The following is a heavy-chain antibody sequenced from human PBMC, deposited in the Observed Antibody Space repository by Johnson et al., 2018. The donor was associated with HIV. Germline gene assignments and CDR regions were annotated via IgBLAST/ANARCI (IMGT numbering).Heavy chain of an antibody. CDR2: ISSNGGST. D-gene: IGHD1-26*01. V-gene: IGHV3-64*01. J-gene: IGHJ3*02. CDR1: GFTFSSYA. Sequence: VQLVESGGGLVQPGGSLRLSCAASGFTFSSYAMHWVRQAPGTGLEYVSAISSNGGSTYYANSVKGRFTISRDDSKNTLYLQMNSLKTEDTAVYYCTTDLEWELLHDAFDIWGQGTMVTVSS. CDR3: TTDLEWELLHDAFDI.